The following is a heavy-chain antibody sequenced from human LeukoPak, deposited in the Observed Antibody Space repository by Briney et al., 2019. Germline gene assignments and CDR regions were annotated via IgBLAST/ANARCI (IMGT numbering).Heavy chain of an antibody. J-gene: IGHJ4*02. V-gene: IGHV4-59*01. Sequence: SESLSLTCTVSGGSISSYYWSWIRQPPGKGLEWIGYIYYSGSTNYNPSLKSRVTISVDTSKNQFSLKLSSVTAADTAVYYCARAQQNYYGLDYWGQGTLVTVSS. CDR2: IYYSGST. CDR3: ARAQQNYYGLDY. D-gene: IGHD3-10*01. CDR1: GGSISSYY.